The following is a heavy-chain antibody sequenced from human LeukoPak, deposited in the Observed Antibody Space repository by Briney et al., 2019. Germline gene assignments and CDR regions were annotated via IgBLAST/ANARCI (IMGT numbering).Heavy chain of an antibody. CDR1: GGTFSSYA. CDR3: AGTSRYNWNLDY. J-gene: IGHJ4*02. D-gene: IGHD1-20*01. Sequence: ASVKVSCKASGGTFSSYAISWVRQAPGQGLEWMGGIIPIFGTANYAQKFQGRVTITADESTSTAYMELSSLRSEDTAVYYCAGTSRYNWNLDYWGQGSLVTVSS. V-gene: IGHV1-69*13. CDR2: IIPIFGTA.